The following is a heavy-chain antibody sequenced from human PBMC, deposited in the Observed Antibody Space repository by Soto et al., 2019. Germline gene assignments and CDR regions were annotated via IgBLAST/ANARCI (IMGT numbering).Heavy chain of an antibody. CDR1: GYTSTSYG. D-gene: IGHD2-2*01. Sequence: ASVKVSCKASGYTSTSYGISWVRQAPGQGLEWMGWISAYNGNTNYAQKLQGRVTMTTDTSTSTAYMELRSLRAEDTAVYYCAKEVPSSLLLWGPPMRAFDIWGQGTMVTVSS. CDR2: ISAYNGNT. V-gene: IGHV1-18*01. CDR3: AKEVPSSLLLWGPPMRAFDI. J-gene: IGHJ3*02.